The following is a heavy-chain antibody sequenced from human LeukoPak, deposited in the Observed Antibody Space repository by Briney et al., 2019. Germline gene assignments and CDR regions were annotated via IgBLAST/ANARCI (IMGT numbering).Heavy chain of an antibody. CDR3: ARGWHGSGSFDY. CDR1: GGSISSSNW. V-gene: IGHV4-4*02. J-gene: IGHJ4*02. Sequence: SETLSLTCAVSGGSISSSNWWSWVRQPPGKGLEWIGEIYPSGSTNYNPSLKSRVTISVDKSKNQFALKLTSVTAADTAVYYCARGWHGSGSFDYWGQGTLVTVSS. D-gene: IGHD3-10*01. CDR2: IYPSGST.